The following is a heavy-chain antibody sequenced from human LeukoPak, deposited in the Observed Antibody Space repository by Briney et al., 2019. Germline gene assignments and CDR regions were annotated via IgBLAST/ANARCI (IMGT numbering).Heavy chain of an antibody. CDR3: ARPSRYGRYVDY. J-gene: IGHJ4*02. V-gene: IGHV5-51*01. D-gene: IGHD2-2*01. CDR2: IYPDNCNT. Sequence: GESLKTSSNAAAYSFATYYNCWVSQMPGKGLLWLIIIYPDNCNTRYSPSFQGQVTISIDKSNNTAYLQWSSLEASDTAIYYCARPSRYGRYVDYWGQGTLVTVSS. CDR1: AYSFATYY.